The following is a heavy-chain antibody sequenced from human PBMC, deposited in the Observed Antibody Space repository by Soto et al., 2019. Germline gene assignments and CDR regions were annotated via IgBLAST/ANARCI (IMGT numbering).Heavy chain of an antibody. CDR2: INHSGST. J-gene: IGHJ5*02. Sequence: PSETLALTCAVYGGSFSGYYWSWIRQPPGKGLEWIGEINHSGSTNYNPSLKSRVTISVDTSKNQFSLKLSSVTAADTAVYYCARAPRLAAAGRSSWFDPWGQGTLVTVS. CDR1: GGSFSGYY. D-gene: IGHD6-13*01. CDR3: ARAPRLAAAGRSSWFDP. V-gene: IGHV4-34*01.